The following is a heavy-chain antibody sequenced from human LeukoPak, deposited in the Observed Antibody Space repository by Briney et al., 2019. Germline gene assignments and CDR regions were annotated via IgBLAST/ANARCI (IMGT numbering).Heavy chain of an antibody. Sequence: SVTVSCMASGSTFSSYGIKLLGQAPGQKIEWMGGIIPIFGTANYAQKFQGRVTITADESTSTAYMELSSLRSEDTAVYYCARAYYDSSGYYYEYYFDYWGQGTLVTVSS. CDR2: IIPIFGTA. CDR1: GSTFSSYG. V-gene: IGHV1-69*13. D-gene: IGHD3-22*01. J-gene: IGHJ4*02. CDR3: ARAYYDSSGYYYEYYFDY.